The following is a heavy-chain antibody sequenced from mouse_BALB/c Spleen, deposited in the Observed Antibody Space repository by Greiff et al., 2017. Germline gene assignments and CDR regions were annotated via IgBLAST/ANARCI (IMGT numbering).Heavy chain of an antibody. CDR2: ISNGGGST. CDR1: GFTFSSYT. CDR3: ARGGTGWYFDV. V-gene: IGHV5-12-2*01. D-gene: IGHD3-3*01. J-gene: IGHJ1*01. Sequence: EVHLVESGGGLVQPGGSLKLSCAASGFTFSSYTMSWVRQTPEKRLEWVAYISNGGGSTYYPDTVKGRFTISRDNAKNTLYLQMSSLKSEDTAMYYCARGGTGWYFDVWGAGTTVTVSS.